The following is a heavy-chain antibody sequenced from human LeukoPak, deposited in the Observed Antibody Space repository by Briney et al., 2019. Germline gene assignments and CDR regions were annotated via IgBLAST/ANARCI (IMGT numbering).Heavy chain of an antibody. V-gene: IGHV3-64*01. J-gene: IGHJ3*02. CDR2: ISSNGGST. Sequence: GGSLRLSCAASGFTFSGSAMHWVRQAPGKGLEYVSAISSNGGSTYYANSVKGRFTISRDNSKNTLYLQMGSLRAEDMAVYYCARDRGGWPYDAFDIWGQGTMVTVSS. CDR3: ARDRGGWPYDAFDI. D-gene: IGHD2-15*01. CDR1: GFTFSGSA.